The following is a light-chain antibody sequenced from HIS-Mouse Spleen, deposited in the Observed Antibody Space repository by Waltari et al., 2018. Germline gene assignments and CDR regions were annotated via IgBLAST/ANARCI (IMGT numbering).Light chain of an antibody. CDR2: EDS. J-gene: IGLJ2*01. CDR3: YSTDSSGNHRV. V-gene: IGLV3-10*01. Sequence: SYELTQPPSVSVSAGQTARITCLGGGFPKKYTYWYQQKSGQAPVLVIYEDSKRPAGILERFSGSSSGTMATLTISGAQVEDEADYYCYSTDSSGNHRVFGGGTKLTVL. CDR1: GFPKKY.